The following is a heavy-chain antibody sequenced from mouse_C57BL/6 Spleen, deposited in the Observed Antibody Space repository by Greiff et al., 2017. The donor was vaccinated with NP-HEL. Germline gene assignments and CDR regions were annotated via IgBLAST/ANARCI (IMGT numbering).Heavy chain of an antibody. CDR1: GYTFTSYW. CDR2: IDPYDSYT. CDR3: ARWDGDY. Sequence: QVQLQQPGAELVKPGASVKLSCKASGYTFTSYWMQWVKQRPGQGLEWIGEIDPYDSYTNYNQKFKGKATLTVDTSSSTAYMQLSSLTSEDSAVYYCARWDGDYWGQGTSVTVSS. V-gene: IGHV1-50*01. D-gene: IGHD2-3*01. J-gene: IGHJ4*01.